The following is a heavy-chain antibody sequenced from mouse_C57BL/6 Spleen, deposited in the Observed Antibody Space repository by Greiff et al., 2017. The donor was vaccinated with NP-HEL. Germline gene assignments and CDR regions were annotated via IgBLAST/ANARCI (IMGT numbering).Heavy chain of an antibody. D-gene: IGHD2-1*01. CDR3: GRGIDYGNYCWYSD. Sequence: QVQLQQPGAELVKPGASVKLSCKASGYTFTSYWMHWVKQRPGRGLEWIGRIDPNSGGTKYNEKFKSKATLTVDKPSSTAYMQLSSLTSEDYAVYYCGRGIDYGNYCWYSDWGQGTTVTVAA. CDR1: GYTFTSYW. J-gene: IGHJ3*01. CDR2: IDPNSGGT. V-gene: IGHV1-72*01.